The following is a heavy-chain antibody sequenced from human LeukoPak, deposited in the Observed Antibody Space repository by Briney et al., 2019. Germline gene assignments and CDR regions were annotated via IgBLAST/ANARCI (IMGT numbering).Heavy chain of an antibody. J-gene: IGHJ5*02. V-gene: IGHV3-74*01. D-gene: IGHD4-4*01. CDR1: GFTYRSYW. CDR3: VRGFGNSFDS. Sequence: GGSLRLSCTASGFTYRSYWMHWVRQAPGKGLVWVARLNTDGSYTSYVDSVKGRFAISRDNAENTLHLQMNSLRAEDTAVYYCVRGFGNSFDSWGQGTLVTVSS. CDR2: LNTDGSYT.